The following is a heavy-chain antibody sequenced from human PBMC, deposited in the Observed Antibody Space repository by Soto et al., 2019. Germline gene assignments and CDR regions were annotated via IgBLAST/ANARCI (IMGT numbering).Heavy chain of an antibody. D-gene: IGHD4-17*01. V-gene: IGHV1-8*01. Sequence: ASVKVSCKASGYSINSYDMNWVRQATGQGLEWMGWMNPKSGNTGFAEKFRGRVKMTWNTSTGTVYLEISSLRPEDTAVYYCARGLVDSGGNCFDPWGQGTQVTVSS. J-gene: IGHJ5*02. CDR3: ARGLVDSGGNCFDP. CDR2: MNPKSGNT. CDR1: GYSINSYD.